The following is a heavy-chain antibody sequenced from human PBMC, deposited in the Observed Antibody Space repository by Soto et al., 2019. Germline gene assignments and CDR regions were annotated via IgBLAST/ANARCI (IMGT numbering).Heavy chain of an antibody. J-gene: IGHJ4*01. CDR1: GDTFNNHL. Sequence: QVQLVQSGAEVKKPGSSVNVSCKASGDTFNNHLISWVRQAPGQGLEWMGTIIPLFGTLNYAQKLQGRVTLSADRPTSTAYMELSSLISDDTAVYYCASGSLYGSGSYPVDYWGQGTLVTVSS. D-gene: IGHD3-10*01. CDR2: IIPLFGTL. V-gene: IGHV1-69*08. CDR3: ASGSLYGSGSYPVDY.